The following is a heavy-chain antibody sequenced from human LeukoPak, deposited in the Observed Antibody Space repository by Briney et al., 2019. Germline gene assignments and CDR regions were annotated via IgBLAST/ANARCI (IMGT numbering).Heavy chain of an antibody. J-gene: IGHJ6*03. V-gene: IGHV4-39*01. CDR3: ARLPNGEDYYYMDV. Sequence: PSETLSLTCTVSGGSISSSSYYWGWIRQPPGKGLEWIGSIYYSGSTYYNPSLKSRVTISVDTSKNQFSLKLSSVTAADTAVYYCARLPNGEDYYYMDVWGKGTTVTVSS. D-gene: IGHD3-10*01. CDR1: GGSISSSSYY. CDR2: IYYSGST.